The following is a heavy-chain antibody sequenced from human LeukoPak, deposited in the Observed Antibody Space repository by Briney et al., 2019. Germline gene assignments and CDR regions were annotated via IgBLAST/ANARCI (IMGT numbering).Heavy chain of an antibody. D-gene: IGHD6-13*01. J-gene: IGHJ4*02. V-gene: IGHV4-39*01. CDR3: ARHAGGISATGTRPFDY. CDR2: IYYSGST. Sequence: PSETLSLTCTVSGASFSSSTYYWGWIRQPPGKGLEWIGSIYYSGSTYYNPSLKCRVTMSVDTSKNQFSLKLSSVTAADTAVYYCARHAGGISATGTRPFDYWGQGTLVTVSS. CDR1: GASFSSSTYY.